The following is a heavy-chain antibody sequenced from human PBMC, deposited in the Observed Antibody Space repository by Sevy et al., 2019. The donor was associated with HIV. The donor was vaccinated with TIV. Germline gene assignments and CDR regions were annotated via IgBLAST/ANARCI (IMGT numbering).Heavy chain of an antibody. CDR1: GFSLSTSGVG. J-gene: IGHJ4*02. Sequence: CGPTLVNPTQTLTLTCTFSGFSLSTSGVGVGWIRQPPGKALEWLALIYWDDDKRYSPSLKSRLTITKDTSKNQVVLTMTNMDPVDTATYYCAHSVDTAMVTKVGDFDYWGQGTLVTVSS. CDR3: AHSVDTAMVTKVGDFDY. V-gene: IGHV2-5*02. CDR2: IYWDDDK. D-gene: IGHD5-18*01.